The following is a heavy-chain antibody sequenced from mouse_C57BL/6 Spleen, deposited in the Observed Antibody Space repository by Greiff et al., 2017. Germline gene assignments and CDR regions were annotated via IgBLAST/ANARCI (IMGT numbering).Heavy chain of an antibody. J-gene: IGHJ4*01. D-gene: IGHD3-2*02. CDR2: IYPGDGDS. CDR3: AQTAQALGRAMDY. V-gene: IGHV1-82*01. CDR1: GYAFSSSW. Sequence: QVQLKESGPELVKPGASVKISCKASGYAFSSSWMNWVQQRPGKGLEWIGRIYPGDGDSNYNGKFKGKATLTADKSSSTAYMQLSSLASEDAAVYFCAQTAQALGRAMDYWGQGTSVTVSS.